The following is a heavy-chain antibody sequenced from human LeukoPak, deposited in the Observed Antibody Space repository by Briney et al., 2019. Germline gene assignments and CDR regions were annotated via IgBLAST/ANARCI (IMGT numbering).Heavy chain of an antibody. J-gene: IGHJ5*02. CDR3: ARDRTHVAVAGGWFDP. D-gene: IGHD6-19*01. V-gene: IGHV3-21*01. CDR1: GFTFSSYA. Sequence: GGSLRLSCAASGFTFSSYAMSWVRQAPGKGLEWVSSISTSSSYIYYADSVKGRFTISRDNAKNSLYLQMNSLRAEDTAVYYCARDRTHVAVAGGWFDPWGQGTLVTVSS. CDR2: ISTSSSYI.